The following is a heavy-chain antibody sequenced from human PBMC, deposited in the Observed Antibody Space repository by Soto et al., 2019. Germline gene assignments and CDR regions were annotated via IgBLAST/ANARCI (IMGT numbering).Heavy chain of an antibody. CDR2: FNPNSGDT. V-gene: IGHV1-2*02. CDR3: AREASAVISLDY. J-gene: IGHJ4*02. D-gene: IGHD6-19*01. Sequence: GXSVKVSCEASAYVLTAYSMHWVRQAPGQGLEWVGWFNPNSGDTIYAQKFQGRVTLTGDTSISTAYMELYSLTSDDTAVYYCAREASAVISLDYWGQGTMVTVSS. CDR1: AYVLTAYS.